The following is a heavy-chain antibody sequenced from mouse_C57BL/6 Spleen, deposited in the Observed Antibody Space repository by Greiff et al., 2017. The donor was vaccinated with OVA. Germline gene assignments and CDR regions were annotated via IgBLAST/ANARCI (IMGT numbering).Heavy chain of an antibody. CDR2: IDPSDSYT. V-gene: IGHV1-69*01. J-gene: IGHJ4*01. Sequence: VQLQQSGAELVMPGASVKLSCKASGYTFTSYWMHWVKQRPGQGLEWIGEIDPSDSYTNYNQKFKGKSTLTVDKSSSTAYMQLSSLTSEDSAVYYCARSREYYYGSSYAMDYWGQGTSVTVSS. CDR1: GYTFTSYW. CDR3: ARSREYYYGSSYAMDY. D-gene: IGHD1-1*01.